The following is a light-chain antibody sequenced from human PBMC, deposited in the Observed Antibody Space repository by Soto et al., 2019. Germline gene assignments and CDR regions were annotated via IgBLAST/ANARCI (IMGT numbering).Light chain of an antibody. CDR2: AAS. J-gene: IGKJ1*01. CDR3: QKYNSAPWT. V-gene: IGKV1-27*01. CDR1: QGINNY. Sequence: DIQMTQFPSSLSSFVGARVTITCRPSQGINNYLAWYQQKPGKVPKLLIYAASTLQSGVPSRFSGSGSGTDFTLTISSLQPEDVATYYCQKYNSAPWTFGQGTKVDIK.